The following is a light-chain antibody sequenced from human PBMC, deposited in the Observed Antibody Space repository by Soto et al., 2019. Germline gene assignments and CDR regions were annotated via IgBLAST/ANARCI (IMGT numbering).Light chain of an antibody. CDR2: DVS. CDR1: SSDVGGYRY. CDR3: SSDTSSSTLVV. Sequence: QSALTQPASMSGSPGQSITISCTGTSSDVGGYRYVSWYQQHPGKAPKLIIYDVSSRPSGVSSRFSGSKSGNTASLTISGLQAEDEADYFCSSDTSSSTLVVCGGGTKLTVL. V-gene: IGLV2-14*03. J-gene: IGLJ2*01.